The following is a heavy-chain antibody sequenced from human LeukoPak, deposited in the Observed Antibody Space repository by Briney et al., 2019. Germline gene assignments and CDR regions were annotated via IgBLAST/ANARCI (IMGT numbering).Heavy chain of an antibody. J-gene: IGHJ3*01. CDR2: IIPIFGTA. CDR3: ARQRGYRMTKDGFDV. Sequence: SVKVSCKASGGTFSSYAISWVRQAPGQGLEWMGGIIPIFGTANYAQKFQGRVTITADESTSTAYMELSSLRSEDTAVYYCARQRGYRMTKDGFDVWGQGTMVTVSS. V-gene: IGHV1-69*13. CDR1: GGTFSSYA. D-gene: IGHD2-2*03.